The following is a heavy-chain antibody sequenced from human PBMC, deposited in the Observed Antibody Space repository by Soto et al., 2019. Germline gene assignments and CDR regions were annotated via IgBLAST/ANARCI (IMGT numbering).Heavy chain of an antibody. D-gene: IGHD3-10*01. CDR1: VFTFSSYA. Sequence: GGSLRLSCAASVFTFSSYAMSWVRQAPGKGLEWVSAISGSGGSTYYADSVKGRFTISRDNSKNTLYLQMNSLRAEDTAVYYCAKSDQWFGDSRTNWFDPWGQGTLVTVSS. CDR3: AKSDQWFGDSRTNWFDP. CDR2: ISGSGGST. V-gene: IGHV3-23*01. J-gene: IGHJ5*02.